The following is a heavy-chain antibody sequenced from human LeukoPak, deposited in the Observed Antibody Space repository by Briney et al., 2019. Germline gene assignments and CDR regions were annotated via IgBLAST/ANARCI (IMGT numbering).Heavy chain of an antibody. CDR3: ARSRWLVYAFDI. CDR2: ISYDGSNK. J-gene: IGHJ3*02. CDR1: GFTFSSYA. Sequence: GGSLRLSCAASGFTFSSYAMHWVRQAPGKGLEWVAVISYDGSNKYYADSVKGRFTISRDNSKNTLYLQMNSLRAEDTAVYYCARSRWLVYAFDIWGQGTMVTVSS. V-gene: IGHV3-30-3*01. D-gene: IGHD6-19*01.